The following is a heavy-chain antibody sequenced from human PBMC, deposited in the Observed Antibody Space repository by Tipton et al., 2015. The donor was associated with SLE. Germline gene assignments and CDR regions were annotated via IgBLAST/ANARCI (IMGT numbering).Heavy chain of an antibody. D-gene: IGHD4-17*01. CDR3: ARLDWQNGDYDYYYYYMDV. CDR1: GGSISSHY. CDR2: IYYSGST. J-gene: IGHJ6*03. Sequence: TLSLTCTVSGGSISSHYWSWIRQPPGKGLEWIGYIYYSGSTYYNPSLKSRVTISVDTSKNQFSLKLSSVTAADTAVYYCARLDWQNGDYDYYYYYMDVWGKGTMVTVSS. V-gene: IGHV4-59*11.